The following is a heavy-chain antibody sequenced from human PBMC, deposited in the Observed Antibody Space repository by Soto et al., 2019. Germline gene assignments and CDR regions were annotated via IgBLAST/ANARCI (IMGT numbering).Heavy chain of an antibody. CDR3: ARVPAYCSGGSCHHGY. J-gene: IGHJ4*02. V-gene: IGHV4-31*03. Sequence: SETLSLTCTVYGGSISSGGFYWSWIRQHPGKGLEWIGYIYYSGSTYYNPSLKSRLIISVDTSKNQFSLKLSSVTAADTAVYFCARVPAYCSGGSCHHGYWGKGTLVTVSS. CDR2: IYYSGST. CDR1: GGSISSGGFY. D-gene: IGHD2-15*01.